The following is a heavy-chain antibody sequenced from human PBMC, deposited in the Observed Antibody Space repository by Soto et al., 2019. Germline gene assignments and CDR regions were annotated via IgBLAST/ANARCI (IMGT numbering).Heavy chain of an antibody. J-gene: IGHJ4*02. V-gene: IGHV4-59*01. CDR2: IYYSGST. CDR1: GGSISSYY. CDR3: ARGLYTSSTSYFDY. D-gene: IGHD6-6*01. Sequence: SETLSLTCTVSGGSISSYYWSWIRQPPGKGLEWIGYIYYSGSTNYNPSLKSRVTISVDTSKNQFSLKLSSVTAADTAVYYCARGLYTSSTSYFDYWGQGTLVTVSS.